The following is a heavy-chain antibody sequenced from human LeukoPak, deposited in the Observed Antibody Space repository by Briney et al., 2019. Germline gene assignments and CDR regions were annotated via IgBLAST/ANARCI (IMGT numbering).Heavy chain of an antibody. CDR1: DGSVRSYY. Sequence: SETLSLTCTVSDGSVRSYYWSWIRQPPGKGLEWIGYVHYSGRTSYNPSLNSRVTISVDTSKNQFSLKLSSVTAADTAVYYCARAGANGIEAAGSLRYWGQGTLVTVSS. CDR2: VHYSGRT. J-gene: IGHJ4*02. V-gene: IGHV4-59*02. D-gene: IGHD6-13*01. CDR3: ARAGANGIEAAGSLRY.